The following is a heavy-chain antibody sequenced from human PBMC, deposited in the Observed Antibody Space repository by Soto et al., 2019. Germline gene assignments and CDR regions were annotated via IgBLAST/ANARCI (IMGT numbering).Heavy chain of an antibody. CDR1: GGTFSSYT. V-gene: IGHV1-69*08. Sequence: QVQLVQSGAEVKKPGSSVKVSCKASGGTFSSYTISWVRQAPGQGLEWMGRIIPILGIANYAQKFQGRVTITADKSTSTAYMELSSLRSEDTAVYYCARDGYYYGSGSTNWFDPWGQGTLVTVSS. CDR2: IIPILGIA. D-gene: IGHD3-10*01. J-gene: IGHJ5*02. CDR3: ARDGYYYGSGSTNWFDP.